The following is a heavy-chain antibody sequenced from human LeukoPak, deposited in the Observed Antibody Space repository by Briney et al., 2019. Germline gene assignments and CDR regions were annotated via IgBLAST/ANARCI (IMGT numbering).Heavy chain of an antibody. J-gene: IGHJ4*02. CDR1: GGSISSYY. CDR3: ARQIGLFHPSGFDY. V-gene: IGHV4-59*08. Sequence: SETLTLTCTVSGGSISSYYWSWIRQPPGKGLEWIGYIYYSGSTNYNPSLKSRVTISVDTSKNQFSLKLSSVTAADTAVYYCARQIGLFHPSGFDYWGQGTLVTVSS. CDR2: IYYSGST. D-gene: IGHD3-10*01.